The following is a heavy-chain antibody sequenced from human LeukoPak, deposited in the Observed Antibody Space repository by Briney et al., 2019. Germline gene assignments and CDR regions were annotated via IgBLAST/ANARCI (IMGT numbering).Heavy chain of an antibody. CDR3: ARPNGGSYHFDY. CDR1: GFTFSSYG. Sequence: PGGSLRLSCAASGFTFSSYGMHWVRQAPGKGLEWVAVISYDGSNKYYADSVKGRFTISRDNSKNTLYLQMNSLRAEDTAVYYCARPNGGSYHFDYWGQGTLVTVSS. J-gene: IGHJ4*02. D-gene: IGHD1-26*01. CDR2: ISYDGSNK. V-gene: IGHV3-30*03.